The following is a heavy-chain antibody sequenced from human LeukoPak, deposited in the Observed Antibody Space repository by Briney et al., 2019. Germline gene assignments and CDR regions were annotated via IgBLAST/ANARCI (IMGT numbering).Heavy chain of an antibody. V-gene: IGHV1-69*06. J-gene: IGHJ5*02. CDR3: ARVGRNRDYGDYVRWFDP. CDR2: IVPIFGTA. Sequence: SVKVSCKASGGTFSSYAISWVRQAPGQGLEWMGRIVPIFGTANYAQKFQGRVTITAGKSTSTAYMELSSLRSEDTAVYYCARVGRNRDYGDYVRWFDPWGQGTLVTVSS. D-gene: IGHD4-17*01. CDR1: GGTFSSYA.